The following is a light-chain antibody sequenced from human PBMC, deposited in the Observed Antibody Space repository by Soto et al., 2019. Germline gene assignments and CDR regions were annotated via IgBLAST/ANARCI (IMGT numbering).Light chain of an antibody. CDR2: ANN. CDR3: QSYDSSLSGSRV. CDR1: GSNIGAGFD. Sequence: QSVLTQPPSVSGAPGQRVTISCTGRGSNIGAGFDVQWYQQLPGTAPKLLIYANNNRPSGVPDRFSGSKSGTSASLAITGLRAEDEADYYCQSYDSSLSGSRVFGGGTKLTVL. V-gene: IGLV1-40*01. J-gene: IGLJ2*01.